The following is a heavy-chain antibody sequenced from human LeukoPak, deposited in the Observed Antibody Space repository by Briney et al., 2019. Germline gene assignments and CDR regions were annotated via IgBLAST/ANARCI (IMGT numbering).Heavy chain of an antibody. CDR2: IYWNDDK. CDR1: RFSISTSGVS. V-gene: IGHV2-5*01. D-gene: IGHD3-22*01. J-gene: IGHJ3*02. CDR3: AHSDSSGYYDAFDI. Sequence: SGPSLVETPQTPPLTRPLSRFSISTSGVSVGWIRPPPRKAPGGVSLIYWNDDKHYSPSLKSRLTITKDTSKNQVVLTMTNMDPVDTATYYCAHSDSSGYYDAFDIWGQGTMVTVSS.